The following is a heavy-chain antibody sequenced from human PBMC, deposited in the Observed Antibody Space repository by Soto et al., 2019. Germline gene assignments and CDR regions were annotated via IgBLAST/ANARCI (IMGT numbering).Heavy chain of an antibody. CDR3: AKDHRRYSSSPIDY. CDR2: ISYDGSNK. J-gene: IGHJ4*02. CDR1: GFTFSSYG. Sequence: HPGGSLRLSCAASGFTFSSYGMHWVRQAPGKGLEWVAVISYDGSNKYYAGSVKGRFTISRDNSKNTLYLQMNSLRAEDTAVYYCAKDHRRYSSSPIDYWGQGTLVTVSS. D-gene: IGHD6-6*01. V-gene: IGHV3-30*18.